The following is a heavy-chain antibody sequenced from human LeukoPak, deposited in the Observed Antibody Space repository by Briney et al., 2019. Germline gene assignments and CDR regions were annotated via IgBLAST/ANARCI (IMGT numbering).Heavy chain of an antibody. V-gene: IGHV5-51*01. CDR2: IYPGDSDT. Sequence: GESLKISCKGSGYSFTSYRIGWVRQMPGKGLEWMGIIYPGDSDTRYSPSFQGQVTISADKSISTAYLQWSSLKASDTAMYYCASLGGYVSGPFWFDPWGQGTLVTVSS. J-gene: IGHJ5*02. CDR3: ASLGGYVSGPFWFDP. D-gene: IGHD1-26*01. CDR1: GYSFTSYR.